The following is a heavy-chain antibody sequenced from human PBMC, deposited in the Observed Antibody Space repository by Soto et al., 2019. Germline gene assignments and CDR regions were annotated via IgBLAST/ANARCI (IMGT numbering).Heavy chain of an antibody. CDR3: TTLRLDP. CDR1: RYALTGGY. Sequence: ASVEPSWEASRYALTGGYRNWVRQATGQGLEWMGWINPNNGLTKLAQKFQDRVTMTRDTSINTAYMELSRLTSDDTAVYYCTTLRLDPWGQGTLVTVSS. V-gene: IGHV1-2*02. J-gene: IGHJ5*02. CDR2: INPNNGLT.